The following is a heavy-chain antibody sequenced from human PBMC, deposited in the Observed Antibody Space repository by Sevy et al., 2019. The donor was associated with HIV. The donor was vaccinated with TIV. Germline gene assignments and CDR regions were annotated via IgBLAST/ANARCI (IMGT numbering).Heavy chain of an antibody. V-gene: IGHV3-66*01. J-gene: IGHJ4*02. Sequence: GGSLRLSCAASGFTVSSNYMNWVRQAPGKGLEWVSVIYGGGSTYYADYVKGRFTISRDNSKNTLYFQMNSLRAEDTAVYYCAGGNYYDSSGPPGSSFDSWGQGTLVTVSS. CDR1: GFTVSSNY. CDR2: IYGGGST. CDR3: AGGNYYDSSGPPGSSFDS. D-gene: IGHD3-22*01.